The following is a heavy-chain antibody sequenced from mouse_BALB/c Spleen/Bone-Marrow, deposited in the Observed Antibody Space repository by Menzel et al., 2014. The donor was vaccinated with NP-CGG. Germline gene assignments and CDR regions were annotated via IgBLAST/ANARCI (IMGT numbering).Heavy chain of an antibody. CDR2: IDPSNSET. D-gene: IGHD1-3*01. CDR1: GYTFTRYW. Sequence: VQLQQSGPELVRPGASVMMSCKASGYTFTRYWMHWVKQRPGQGLEWIGMIDPSNSETRLNQKFKDKATLNIDKSSNRDIMRSRSLQSRVPAAYYCASAAFYNNLFYVMYYWCQGTPVTIS. J-gene: IGHJ4*01. CDR3: ASAAFYNNLFYVMYY. V-gene: IGHV1S127*01.